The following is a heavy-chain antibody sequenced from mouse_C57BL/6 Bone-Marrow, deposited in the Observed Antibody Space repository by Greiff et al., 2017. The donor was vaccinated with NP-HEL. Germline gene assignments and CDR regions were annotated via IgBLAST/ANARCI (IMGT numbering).Heavy chain of an antibody. V-gene: IGHV10-1*01. CDR3: VRHVILRGNWYFDV. Sequence: EVQLVESGGGLVQPKGSLKLSCAASGFSFNTYAMNWVRQAPGKGLEWVARIRSKSNNYATYYADSVKDRFTISRDDSESMLYLQMNNLKTEDTAMYYCVRHVILRGNWYFDVWGTGTTVTVSS. D-gene: IGHD2-12*01. CDR1: GFSFNTYA. CDR2: IRSKSNNYAT. J-gene: IGHJ1*03.